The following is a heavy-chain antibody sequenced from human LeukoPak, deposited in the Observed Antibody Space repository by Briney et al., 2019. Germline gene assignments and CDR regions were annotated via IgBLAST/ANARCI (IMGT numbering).Heavy chain of an antibody. D-gene: IGHD4/OR15-4a*01. CDR3: ARDGVVTMELDY. J-gene: IGHJ4*02. V-gene: IGHV4-61*02. CDR1: GDSISNSRHY. CDR2: IYPSGNT. Sequence: SETLSLTCTVSGDSISNSRHYWSWIRQPAGKGLEWIGRIYPSGNTNYNPSLKSRVTISLDTSKNQFSLTLRPVTATDTAMYYCARDGVVTMELDYWGQGTLVTVSS.